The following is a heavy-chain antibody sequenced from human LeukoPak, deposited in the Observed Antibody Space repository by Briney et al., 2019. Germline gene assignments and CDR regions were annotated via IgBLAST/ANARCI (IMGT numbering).Heavy chain of an antibody. Sequence: ASVKVSCKASGYTFTGYYMHWVRQAPGQGLEWMGWINPNSGSTNYAQKFQGWVTMTRDTSISTAYMELGRLRSDDTAVYYCATGGSYYGNYWGQGTLVTVSS. J-gene: IGHJ4*02. CDR2: INPNSGST. CDR3: ATGGSYYGNY. V-gene: IGHV1-2*04. D-gene: IGHD1-26*01. CDR1: GYTFTGYY.